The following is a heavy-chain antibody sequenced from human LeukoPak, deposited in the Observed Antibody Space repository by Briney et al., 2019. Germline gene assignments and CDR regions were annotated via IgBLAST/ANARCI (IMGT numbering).Heavy chain of an antibody. Sequence: SETLSLTCTVSGGSISSGGYYWSWIRQHPGKGLEWIGYIYYSGSTYYNPSLKSRVTISVDTSKNQFSLKLSSVTAADTAVYYCAGSSLGSWFDPWGQGTLVTVSS. V-gene: IGHV4-31*03. CDR1: GGSISSGGYY. D-gene: IGHD3-10*01. CDR3: AGSSLGSWFDP. CDR2: IYYSGST. J-gene: IGHJ5*02.